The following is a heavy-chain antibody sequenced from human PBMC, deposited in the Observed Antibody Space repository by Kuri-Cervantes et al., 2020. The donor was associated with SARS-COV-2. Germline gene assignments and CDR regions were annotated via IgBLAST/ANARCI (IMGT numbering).Heavy chain of an antibody. CDR1: GFTFSSYW. J-gene: IGHJ4*02. CDR2: INSDGSST. V-gene: IGHV3-74*01. D-gene: IGHD3-22*01. Sequence: GGSLRLSCAASGFTFSSYWMHWVRQAPGKGLVWVSRINSDGSSTSYADSVKGRFTISRDNAKNTLYLQMNSLRAEDTAVYYCAKTYYYDSSGYYPFDYWGQGTLVTVSS. CDR3: AKTYYYDSSGYYPFDY.